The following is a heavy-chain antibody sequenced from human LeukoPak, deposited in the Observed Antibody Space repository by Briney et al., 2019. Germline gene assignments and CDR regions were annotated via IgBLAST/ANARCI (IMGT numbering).Heavy chain of an antibody. CDR1: GYTFTGYY. V-gene: IGHV1-2*02. Sequence: GASVKVSCKASGYTFTGYYMHWVRQAPGQGLEWMGWINPNSGGTNYAQKFQGRVTMTRDTSISTAYMELSRLRSDDTAVYYCAREYCSSTSCYGDFDYWGQGTLVTVSS. CDR2: INPNSGGT. D-gene: IGHD2-2*01. CDR3: AREYCSSTSCYGDFDY. J-gene: IGHJ4*02.